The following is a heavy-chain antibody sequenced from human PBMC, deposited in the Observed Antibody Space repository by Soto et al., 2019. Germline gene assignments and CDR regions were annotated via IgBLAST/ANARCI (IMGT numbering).Heavy chain of an antibody. Sequence: PGGSLRLSCAASGFTFSSYAMSWVRQAPGKGLEWVSAISGSGGSTYYADSVKGRFTISRDNSKNTLYLQMNSLRAEDTAVYYCAKGERYDSRGSPGYWGQGTLVTVSS. CDR1: GFTFSSYA. CDR3: AKGERYDSRGSPGY. CDR2: ISGSGGST. J-gene: IGHJ4*02. D-gene: IGHD3-22*01. V-gene: IGHV3-23*01.